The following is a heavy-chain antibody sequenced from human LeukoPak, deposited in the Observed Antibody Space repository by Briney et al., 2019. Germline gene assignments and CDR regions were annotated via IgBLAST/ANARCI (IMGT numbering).Heavy chain of an antibody. CDR1: GYTFTGYD. J-gene: IGHJ1*01. D-gene: IGHD3-22*01. CDR3: ARDSGGGYYYDSSGYYDEYFQH. CDR2: INPNSGGT. V-gene: IGHV1-2*02. Sequence: ASVKVSCKASGYTFTGYDMHWVRQAPGQGLEWMGWINPNSGGTNYAQKFQGRVTMTRDTSISTAYMELSRLRSDDTAVYYCARDSGGGYYYDSSGYYDEYFQHWGQGTLVTVSS.